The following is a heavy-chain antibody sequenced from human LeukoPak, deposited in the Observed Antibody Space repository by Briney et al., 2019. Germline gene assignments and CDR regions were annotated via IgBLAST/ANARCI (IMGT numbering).Heavy chain of an antibody. D-gene: IGHD3-9*01. CDR3: ARSAYYGILTGYSPGDFDY. J-gene: IGHJ4*02. V-gene: IGHV1-69*01. CDR1: GGTFSSYA. Sequence: SVKVSCKASGGTFSSYAISWVRQAPGQGLEWMGGIIPIFGTANYAQKFQGRVTITADESTSTPYMELSSLRAEDTAVYYCARSAYYGILTGYSPGDFDYGGRETGVTVST. CDR2: IIPIFGTA.